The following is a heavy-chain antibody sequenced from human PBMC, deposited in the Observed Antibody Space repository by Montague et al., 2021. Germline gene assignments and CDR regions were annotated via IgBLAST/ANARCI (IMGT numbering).Heavy chain of an antibody. D-gene: IGHD6-13*01. CDR3: ARGRLATGDFDY. J-gene: IGHJ4*02. CDR2: MYYSGST. Sequence: TRSLTCTVSGDSLSSVGYSWTWIRKHPGKGLEWIGYMYYSGSTYYNPSLKSRVTISGDTSKNHFSLRLTSVTAADTAVYYCARGRLATGDFDYWGQGSLATVAS. CDR1: GDSLSSVGYS. V-gene: IGHV4-31*03.